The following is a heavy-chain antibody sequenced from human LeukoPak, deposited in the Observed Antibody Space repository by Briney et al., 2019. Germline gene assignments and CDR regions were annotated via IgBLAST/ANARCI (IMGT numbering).Heavy chain of an antibody. CDR3: ARGGDYGDLRYFDY. V-gene: IGHV4-59*01. Sequence: PSETLSLTCTVSGGSINNCYWSWIRQPPGKGLEWIGDIYYRGSTNYNPSLKSRVTFSVDTSKNQLSLTLNSVTAADTAVYYCARGGDYGDLRYFDYWGQGTLVTVSS. D-gene: IGHD4-17*01. J-gene: IGHJ4*02. CDR2: IYYRGST. CDR1: GGSINNCY.